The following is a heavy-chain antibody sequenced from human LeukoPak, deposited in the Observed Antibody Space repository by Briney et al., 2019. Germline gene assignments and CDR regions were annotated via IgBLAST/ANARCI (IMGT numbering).Heavy chain of an antibody. CDR1: GFTFSNSW. Sequence: GGSLRLPCAASGFTFSNSWMTWVRQAPGKGLEWVASMIGDGSEIHYVDSVKGRFTISRDNAKNSLYLQMNSLRAEDTALYYCARGLELGRGDYWGQGTLVTVSS. V-gene: IGHV3-7*03. D-gene: IGHD1-7*01. CDR2: MIGDGSEI. CDR3: ARGLELGRGDY. J-gene: IGHJ4*02.